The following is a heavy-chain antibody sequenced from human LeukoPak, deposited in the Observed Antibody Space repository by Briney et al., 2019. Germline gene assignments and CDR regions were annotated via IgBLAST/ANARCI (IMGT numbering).Heavy chain of an antibody. CDR1: GSSISNYY. J-gene: IGHJ4*02. D-gene: IGHD6-13*01. V-gene: IGHV4-59*01. CDR3: ARGGSSFDY. CDR2: IYYSGST. Sequence: TASETLSLTCTVSGSSISNYYWSWIRQPPGKGLEWIGYIYYSGSTNYNPSLKSRVTISVDTSKNQFSLKLSSVTAADTAVYYCARGGSSFDYWGQGTLVTVSS.